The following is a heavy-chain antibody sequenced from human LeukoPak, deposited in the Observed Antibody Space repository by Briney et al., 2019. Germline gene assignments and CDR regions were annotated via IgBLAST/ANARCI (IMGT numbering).Heavy chain of an antibody. CDR1: GFTFSSYG. Sequence: PGGSLRLSCAASGFTFSSYGMHWVRQAPGKGLEWVAFIRYDGSNKYYADSVKGRFTISRDNSKNTLYLQMNSLRAEDTAVYFCAKGGRSFDWYYFDSWGQGTLVTVSS. D-gene: IGHD3-9*01. CDR2: IRYDGSNK. CDR3: AKGGRSFDWYYFDS. V-gene: IGHV3-30*02. J-gene: IGHJ4*02.